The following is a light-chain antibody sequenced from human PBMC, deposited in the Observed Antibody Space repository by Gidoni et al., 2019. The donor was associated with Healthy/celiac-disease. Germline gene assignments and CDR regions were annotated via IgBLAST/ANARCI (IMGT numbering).Light chain of an antibody. J-gene: IGLJ2*01. V-gene: IGLV3-25*02. CDR1: ALPKQY. CDR3: QSADSSGTYVV. Sequence: YELTQPPSVSVSPGQTARITCSGDALPKQYAYWYQQKPGQAPVLVIYKDSERPSGIPERFSGSSSGTTVTLTISGVQAADEADYCCQSADSSGTYVVFGGGPKLTVL. CDR2: KDS.